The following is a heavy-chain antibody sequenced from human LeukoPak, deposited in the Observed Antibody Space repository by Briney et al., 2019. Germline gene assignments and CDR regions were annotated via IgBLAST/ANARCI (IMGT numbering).Heavy chain of an antibody. CDR1: GFTFSGSA. J-gene: IGHJ6*03. D-gene: IGHD5-24*01. V-gene: IGHV3-73*01. CDR2: IRSKANSYAT. Sequence: GGTLRLSCAASGFTFSGSAMHWVRQASGKGLEWVGRIRSKANSYATAYAASVKGRFTISRDDSKNTAYLQMNSLKTEDTAVYYCTRHGMATITSDYYYYYMDVWGKGTTVTVSS. CDR3: TRHGMATITSDYYYYYMDV.